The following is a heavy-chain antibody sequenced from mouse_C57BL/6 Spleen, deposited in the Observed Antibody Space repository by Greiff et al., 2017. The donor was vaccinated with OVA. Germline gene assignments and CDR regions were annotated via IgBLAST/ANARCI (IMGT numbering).Heavy chain of an antibody. CDR1: GFSFNTYA. CDR2: IRSKSNNYAT. CDR3: VRHWGYHYAMDY. Sequence: EVHLVESGGGLVQPKGSLKLSCAASGFSFNTYAMNWVRQAPGKGLEWVARIRSKSNNYATYYADSVKDRFTISRDDSESMLYLQMNNLKTEDTAMYYCVRHWGYHYAMDYWGQGTSVTVSS. V-gene: IGHV10-1*01. J-gene: IGHJ4*01.